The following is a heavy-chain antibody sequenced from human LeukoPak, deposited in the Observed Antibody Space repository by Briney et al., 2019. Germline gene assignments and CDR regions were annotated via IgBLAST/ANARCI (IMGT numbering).Heavy chain of an antibody. J-gene: IGHJ4*02. Sequence: PSETLSLTCAVYGGSFSGYYWSWIRQPPGKGLEWIGEINHSGSTNYNPSLKSRVTISVDTSKNQFSLKLSSVTAADTAVYYCARPGYGLHHYFDYWGQGTLVTVSS. V-gene: IGHV4-34*01. D-gene: IGHD4-17*01. CDR2: INHSGST. CDR1: GGSFSGYY. CDR3: ARPGYGLHHYFDY.